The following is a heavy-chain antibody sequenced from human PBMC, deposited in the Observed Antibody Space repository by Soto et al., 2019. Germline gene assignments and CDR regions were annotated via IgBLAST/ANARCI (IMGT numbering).Heavy chain of an antibody. Sequence: SVKVSCKASGGTFNNYGINWVRQAPGQGLEWMGGVIPLFGAANYAQKFQGRVTITADASTSVVYMQLSSLRSEDTAVYYCAREQHDPYDASGYYFNWFDPWGQGTLVTVSS. CDR1: GGTFNNYG. CDR2: VIPLFGAA. D-gene: IGHD3-22*01. CDR3: AREQHDPYDASGYYFNWFDP. J-gene: IGHJ5*02. V-gene: IGHV1-69*13.